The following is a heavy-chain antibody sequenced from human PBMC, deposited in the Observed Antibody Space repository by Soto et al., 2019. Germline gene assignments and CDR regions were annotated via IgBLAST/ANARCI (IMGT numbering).Heavy chain of an antibody. CDR1: GGSISSSHW. CDR3: ARQPCSGGSCYLWSPYGMDV. V-gene: IGHV4-4*02. Sequence: QVQLQESGPGLVKPSGTLSLTCTVSGGSISSSHWWSWVRQPPGKGLEWIGEIFHSGTTNYNPSLKSRVTIFMDKSNNQFSLRLSSVTAADTAVYYCARQPCSGGSCYLWSPYGMDVWGQGTTVTVSS. J-gene: IGHJ6*02. CDR2: IFHSGTT. D-gene: IGHD2-15*01.